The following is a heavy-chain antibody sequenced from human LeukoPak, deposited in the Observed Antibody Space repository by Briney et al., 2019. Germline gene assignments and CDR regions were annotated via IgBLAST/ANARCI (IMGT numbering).Heavy chain of an antibody. CDR2: ISYDGGNR. V-gene: IGHV3-30-3*01. J-gene: IGHJ4*02. CDR1: GFTFSSCA. CDR3: ARDRYNWNDGRRSVFDY. D-gene: IGHD1-1*01. Sequence: PGGSLRLSCAASGFTFSSCAMHWVRQAPGKGLEWVAVISYDGGNRYYADSVKGRFTISRDNSKNTLYLQMNSLRGEDTAVYYCARDRYNWNDGRRSVFDYWGQGTLVTVSS.